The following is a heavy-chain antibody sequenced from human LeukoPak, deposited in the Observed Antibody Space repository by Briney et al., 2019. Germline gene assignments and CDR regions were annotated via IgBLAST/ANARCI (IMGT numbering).Heavy chain of an antibody. Sequence: GGSLRLSCAASGFTFNDYYMSWIRQAPGKGLEWVSYISGTGGTIYYADSVKGRFTISRDNAKNSLYLQMSSLGAEDTAVYYCAGDSERLAYFNMDVWGQGTTVTVS. CDR3: AGDSERLAYFNMDV. CDR2: ISGTGGTI. CDR1: GFTFNDYY. V-gene: IGHV3-11*01. D-gene: IGHD3-3*01. J-gene: IGHJ6*02.